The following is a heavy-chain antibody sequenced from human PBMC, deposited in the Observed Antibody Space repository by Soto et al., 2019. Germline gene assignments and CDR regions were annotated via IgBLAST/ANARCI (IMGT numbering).Heavy chain of an antibody. J-gene: IGHJ4*02. CDR1: GFTFDDYA. D-gene: IGHD5-18*01. Sequence: GGSLRLSCAASGFTFDDYAMHWVRQAPGKGLEWVSGISWNSGSIGYADSVKGRFTISRDNAKNSLYLQMNSLRAEDTALYYCAKDRTRRLGYSYGYDYWGQGTLVTVS. CDR3: AKDRTRRLGYSYGYDY. V-gene: IGHV3-9*01. CDR2: ISWNSGSI.